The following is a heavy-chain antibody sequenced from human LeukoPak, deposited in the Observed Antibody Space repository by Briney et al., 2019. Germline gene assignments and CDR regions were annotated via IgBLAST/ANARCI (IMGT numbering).Heavy chain of an antibody. CDR2: IKQDGSEK. J-gene: IGHJ6*02. V-gene: IGHV3-7*04. Sequence: GGSPRLSCAASGFTFRGDWMSWVRQGPGKGLEWVANIKQDGSEKYYVDSVRGGFTISRDNATNSLYLQMNSLRAEDTPVYYSARDDVDIRATAVAATGHYYYYFVMDVWGQGTTVTVSS. D-gene: IGHD6-19*01. CDR1: GFTFRGDW. CDR3: ARDDVDIRATAVAATGHYYYYFVMDV.